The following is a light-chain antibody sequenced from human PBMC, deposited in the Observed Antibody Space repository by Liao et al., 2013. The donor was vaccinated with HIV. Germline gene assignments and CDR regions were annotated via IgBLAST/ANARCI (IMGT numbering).Light chain of an antibody. V-gene: IGLV3-1*01. CDR2: QNV. CDR3: QTWDSLTGV. Sequence: SYELTQAPSVSVSPGQTASITCSGDQLGDRYVSWYQQRPGQSPVLIMFQNVKRPSGIPERFSGSNSGNTATLAISGTQAMDEADYYCQTWDSLTGVFGTGTKVTVL. CDR1: QLGDRY. J-gene: IGLJ1*01.